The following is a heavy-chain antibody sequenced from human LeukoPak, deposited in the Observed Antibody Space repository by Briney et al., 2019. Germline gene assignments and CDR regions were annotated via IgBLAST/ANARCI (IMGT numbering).Heavy chain of an antibody. J-gene: IGHJ4*02. CDR2: INPNSGNT. CDR1: GYTFTSYD. D-gene: IGHD5-12*01. Sequence: GASVKVSCKASGYTFTSYDINWVRQATGQGLEWMGWINPNSGNTGYAQKFQGRFTMTRDNSISTVYMELNSLRSEDTAVYYCASGYENFDYWGQGTLVTVSS. V-gene: IGHV1-8*01. CDR3: ASGYENFDY.